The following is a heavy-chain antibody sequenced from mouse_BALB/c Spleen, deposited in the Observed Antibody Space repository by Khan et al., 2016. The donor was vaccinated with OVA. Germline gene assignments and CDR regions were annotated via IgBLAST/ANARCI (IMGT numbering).Heavy chain of an antibody. V-gene: IGHV1-39*01. CDR2: IDPYYGGI. CDR1: GYSFTGYN. CDR3: SRSTWYFDV. Sequence: VQLKESGPELEKPGASVKISCKASGYSFTGYNMNWVKQSNGKSLEWIGNIDPYYGGISYNQKFKGKATLTVDKSSSTAYMQLKSLTSEDSAVYYCSRSTWYFDVWGAGTTVTVSS. J-gene: IGHJ1*01.